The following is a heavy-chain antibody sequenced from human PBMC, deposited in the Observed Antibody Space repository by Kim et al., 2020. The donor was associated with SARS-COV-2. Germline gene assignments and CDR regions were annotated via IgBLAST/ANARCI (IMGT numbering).Heavy chain of an antibody. CDR2: IIPIFGTA. CDR3: ARGEVVTAISKGYYYYYGMDV. J-gene: IGHJ6*02. D-gene: IGHD2-21*02. CDR1: GGTFSSYA. Sequence: SVKVSCKASGGTFSSYAISWVRQAPGQGLEWMGGIIPIFGTANYAQKFQGRVTITADESTSTAYMELSSLRSEDTAVYYCARGEVVTAISKGYYYYYGMDVWGQGTTVTVSS. V-gene: IGHV1-69*13.